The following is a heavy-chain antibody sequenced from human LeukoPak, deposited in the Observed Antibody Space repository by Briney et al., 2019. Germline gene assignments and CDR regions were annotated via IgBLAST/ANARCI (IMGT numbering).Heavy chain of an antibody. CDR3: AKPETTVTLPPLCD. CDR1: GFTFGDYA. V-gene: IGHV3-30*18. CDR2: ISYDGSNK. J-gene: IGHJ4*02. Sequence: PGRSLRLSCTGSGFTFGDYAMSWVRQAPGKGLEWVAVISYDGSNKYYADSVKGRFTISRDNSKNTLYLQMNSLRAEDTAVYYCAKPETTVTLPPLCDWGQGTLVTVSS. D-gene: IGHD4-11*01.